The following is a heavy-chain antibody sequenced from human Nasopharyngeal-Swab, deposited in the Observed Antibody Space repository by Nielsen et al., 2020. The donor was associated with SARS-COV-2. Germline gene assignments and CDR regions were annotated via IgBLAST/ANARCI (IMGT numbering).Heavy chain of an antibody. CDR1: GGSISSGGYY. D-gene: IGHD3-3*01. V-gene: IGHV4-31*03. Sequence: SETLSLTCTVSGGSISSGGYYWSWIRQHPGKGPEWIGYIYYSGSTYYNSSLKSRVTISVDTSKNQFSLKLSSVTAADTAVYYCARAVLRFLEWSHYYMDVWGKGTTVTVSS. J-gene: IGHJ6*03. CDR3: ARAVLRFLEWSHYYMDV. CDR2: IYYSGST.